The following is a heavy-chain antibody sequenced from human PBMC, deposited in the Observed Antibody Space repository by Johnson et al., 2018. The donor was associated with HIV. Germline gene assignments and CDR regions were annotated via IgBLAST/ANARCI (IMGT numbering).Heavy chain of an antibody. CDR1: GFTFNTYA. V-gene: IGHV3-23*04. CDR2: ISGSGGNT. D-gene: IGHD2-8*02. Sequence: VQLVESGGGLVQPGGSLRLSCAASGFTFNTYAMSWVRQAPGKGLEWVSSISGSGGNTFYADSVKGRFLISRANSKNTLYLQMNSLRAEDTAVYYCARDCIGGVCLNDAFDIWGQGTMVTVSS. J-gene: IGHJ3*02. CDR3: ARDCIGGVCLNDAFDI.